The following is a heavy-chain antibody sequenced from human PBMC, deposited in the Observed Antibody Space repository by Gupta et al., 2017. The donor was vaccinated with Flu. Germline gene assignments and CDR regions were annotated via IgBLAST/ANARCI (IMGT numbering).Heavy chain of an antibody. J-gene: IGHJ4*02. V-gene: IGHV3-74*01. D-gene: IGHD1-26*01. Sequence: EVQLVESGGGLVQPGGSLRLSCAASGFTFSSYWIHWVRQAPGKGLVWVSRINSDGSSTSYADSVKGRFTISRDNAKNTLYLQMNSLRAEDTAVYYYIRGYSGSYRLDYWGQGTRVTVSS. CDR2: INSDGSST. CDR3: IRGYSGSYRLDY. CDR1: GFTFSSYW.